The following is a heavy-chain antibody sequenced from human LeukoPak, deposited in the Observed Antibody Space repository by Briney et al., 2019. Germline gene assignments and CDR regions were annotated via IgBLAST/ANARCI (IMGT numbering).Heavy chain of an antibody. J-gene: IGHJ4*02. Sequence: QTGGSLRLSCAASGFTFDDYAMHWVRQAPGKGLEWVSGISWNSGSIGYADSVKGRFTISRDNAKNSLYLQMNSLRPEDTAIYYCARATTYRSGWYPYYFDYWGQGTLVTVSS. D-gene: IGHD6-19*01. CDR1: GFTFDDYA. CDR2: ISWNSGSI. V-gene: IGHV3-9*01. CDR3: ARATTYRSGWYPYYFDY.